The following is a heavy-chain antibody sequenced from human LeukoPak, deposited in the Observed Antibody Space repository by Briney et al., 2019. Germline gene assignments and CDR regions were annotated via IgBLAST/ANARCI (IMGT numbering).Heavy chain of an antibody. V-gene: IGHV3-7*04. CDR1: GFTFSSYW. J-gene: IGHJ4*02. D-gene: IGHD6-19*01. CDR3: ARVGKEQWLFLYFDY. Sequence: GGSLRLSCAASGFTFSSYWMSWVRQAPGKGLEWVANIKQDGSEKYYVDSVKGRFTISRDNAKNSLYLQMNSLRAEDTAVYYCARVGKEQWLFLYFDYWGQGTLVTVSS. CDR2: IKQDGSEK.